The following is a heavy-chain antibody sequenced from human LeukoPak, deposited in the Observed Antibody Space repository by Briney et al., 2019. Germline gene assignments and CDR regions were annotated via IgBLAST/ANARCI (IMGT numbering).Heavy chain of an antibody. D-gene: IGHD3-22*01. CDR1: GFTVSNSY. CDR3: ARVDSYYFHTSGFYYEGDY. V-gene: IGHV3-53*01. CDR2: IYDGGST. J-gene: IGHJ4*02. Sequence: GGSLRLSCAASGFTVSNSYMSWVRQAPGKGLEWVSVIYDGGSTYYADSVKGRFTISRENSKNTLYLQMNSLRVEDTAVYYCARVDSYYFHTSGFYYEGDYWGQGTLVTVSS.